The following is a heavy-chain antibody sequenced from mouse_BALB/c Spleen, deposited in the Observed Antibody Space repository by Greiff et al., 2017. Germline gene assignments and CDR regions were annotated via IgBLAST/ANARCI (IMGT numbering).Heavy chain of an antibody. CDR2: IYPGSGNT. CDR1: GYTFTNYY. CDR3: AKGVTTATGWYFDG. V-gene: IGHV1-84*02. J-gene: IGHJ1*01. Sequence: VQLQQSGPELVKPGASVKISCKASGYTFTNYYINWVKQKPGQGLEWIGWIYPGSGNTKYNEKFMGKATLTVDTSSSTAYMQLSSLTSEDTAVYFCAKGVTTATGWYFDGWGAGTTVTVSS. D-gene: IGHD1-2*01.